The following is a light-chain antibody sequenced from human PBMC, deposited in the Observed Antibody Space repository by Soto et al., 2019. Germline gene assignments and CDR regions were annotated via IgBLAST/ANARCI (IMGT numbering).Light chain of an antibody. CDR1: QSVSSN. CDR3: HQYNNWPQT. V-gene: IGKV3-15*01. J-gene: IGKJ1*01. Sequence: EIVMTQSPATLSVSPGERATLSCRASQSVSSNLAWYQQKPGQAPRLLIYGASTRATVIPARFSGSGSGTEFTHTIISLKSEDFAVYYCHQYNNWPQTFGQRTKVEIK. CDR2: GAS.